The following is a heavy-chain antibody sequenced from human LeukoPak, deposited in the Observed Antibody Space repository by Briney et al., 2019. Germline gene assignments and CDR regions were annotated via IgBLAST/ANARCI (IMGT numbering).Heavy chain of an antibody. J-gene: IGHJ3*02. CDR1: GYTFTSYD. D-gene: IGHD4-17*01. Sequence: GASVKVSRKASGYTFTSYDINWVRQATGQGLEWMGWMNPNSGNTGYAQKFQGRVTITRNTSISTAYMELSSLRSEDTAVYYCTGDYGDHDAFDIWGQGTMVTVSS. CDR2: MNPNSGNT. V-gene: IGHV1-8*03. CDR3: TGDYGDHDAFDI.